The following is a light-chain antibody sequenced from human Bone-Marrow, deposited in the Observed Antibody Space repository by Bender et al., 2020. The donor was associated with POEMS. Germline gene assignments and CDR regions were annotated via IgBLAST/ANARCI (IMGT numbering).Light chain of an antibody. CDR3: ASRDDSLDGVV. V-gene: IGLV1-47*02. J-gene: IGLJ7*01. CDR1: SSNIGSNY. CDR2: SND. Sequence: QSVLTQPPSASGTPGQTVTISCSGSSSNIGSNYVYWYQQFPGTAPKLLIYSNDVRSSGVSDRFSGSKSGTSASLVISGLRSEDEADYYCASRDDSLDGVVFGGGTQLTVL.